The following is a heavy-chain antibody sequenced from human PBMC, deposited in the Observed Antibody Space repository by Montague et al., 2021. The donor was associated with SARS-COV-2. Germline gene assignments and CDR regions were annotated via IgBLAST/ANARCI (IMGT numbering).Heavy chain of an antibody. V-gene: IGHV4-34*01. CDR1: GGSFSGYY. Sequence: ETLSLTCAVYGGSFSGYYWSWIRQPPVKGLEWIGEINDSGSTYYNPSLKSRVTISVDTSKNQFSLKLSSVTAADTAVYYCARGRRILLWFGELLSGGDYYGMDVWGQGTTVTVSS. CDR3: ARGRRILLWFGELLSGGDYYGMDV. CDR2: INDSGST. J-gene: IGHJ6*02. D-gene: IGHD3-10*01.